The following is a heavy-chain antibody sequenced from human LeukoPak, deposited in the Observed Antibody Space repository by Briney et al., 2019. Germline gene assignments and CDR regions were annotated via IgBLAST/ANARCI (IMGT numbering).Heavy chain of an antibody. CDR1: GDSISDYY. V-gene: IGHV4-4*07. D-gene: IGHD3/OR15-3a*01. Sequence: PSETLSLTCSVSGDSISDYYNDYYWTWVRQPAGKGLQWIGRINISGKRDHSPSLQSRVTMSVDTSKNQFSLTLRSVTAADTALYYCVRILGPRPGWSFDLWGRGTLITVAS. CDR3: VRILGPRPGWSFDL. CDR2: INISGKR. J-gene: IGHJ2*01.